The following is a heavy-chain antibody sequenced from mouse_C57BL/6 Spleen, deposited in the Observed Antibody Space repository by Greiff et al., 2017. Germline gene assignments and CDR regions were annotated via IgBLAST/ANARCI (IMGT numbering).Heavy chain of an antibody. CDR3: ARAVWYYFDY. CDR2: INYDGSST. CDR1: GFTFSDYY. D-gene: IGHD2-10*02. V-gene: IGHV5-16*01. Sequence: EVKLMESEGGLVQPGSSMKLSCTASGFTFSDYYMAWVRQVPEKGLEWVANINYDGSSTYYLDSLKSRFIISRDNAKNILYLQMSSLKSEDTATYYCARAVWYYFDYWGQGTTLTVSS. J-gene: IGHJ2*01.